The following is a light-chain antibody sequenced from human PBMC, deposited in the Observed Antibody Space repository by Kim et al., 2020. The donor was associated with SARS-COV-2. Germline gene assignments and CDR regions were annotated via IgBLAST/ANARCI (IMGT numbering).Light chain of an antibody. CDR2: KNN. CDR3: SAWDSSLSAWV. J-gene: IGLJ3*02. Sequence: PSSLNGTGTSKGVGIEGQTSLNKHRGQPPKLLASKNNKRPSGISERFSSSRSGDTASLTITGLQPEVEADYYCSAWDSSLSAWVFGGGTQLTV. CDR1: SKGVGIEG. V-gene: IGLV10-54*01.